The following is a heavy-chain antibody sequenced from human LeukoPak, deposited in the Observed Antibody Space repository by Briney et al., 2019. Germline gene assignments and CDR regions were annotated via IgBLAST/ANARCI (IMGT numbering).Heavy chain of an antibody. CDR3: ARAYYHDTSSYQGFDF. D-gene: IGHD3-22*01. J-gene: IGHJ4*02. CDR1: GYTFSSHG. CDR2: ISAYNGNT. V-gene: IGHV1-18*01. Sequence: GASVKVSCKASGYTFSSHGYTWVRQAPGQGLERMGWISAYNGNTDYAQKFQGRVTMTTDTSTSTAYMELRSLRSDDTAVYLCARAYYHDTSSYQGFDFWGQGTLVTVSS.